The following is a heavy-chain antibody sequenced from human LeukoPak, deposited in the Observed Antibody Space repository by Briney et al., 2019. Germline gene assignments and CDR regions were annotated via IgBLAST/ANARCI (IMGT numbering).Heavy chain of an antibody. V-gene: IGHV4-39*07. D-gene: IGHD2-2*01. CDR1: GGSISSSSYY. CDR3: ARDTIVVVPAAMYYNYGMDV. Sequence: PSETLSLTCTVSGGSISSSSYYWGWIRQPPGKGLEWIGSIYYSGSTYYNPSLKSRVTISVDTSKNQFSLKLSSVTAADTAVYYCARDTIVVVPAAMYYNYGMDVWGQGTTVTVSS. CDR2: IYYSGST. J-gene: IGHJ6*02.